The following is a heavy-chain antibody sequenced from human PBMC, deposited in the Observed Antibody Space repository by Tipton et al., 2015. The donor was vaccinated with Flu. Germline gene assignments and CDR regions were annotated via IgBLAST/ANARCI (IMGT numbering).Heavy chain of an antibody. CDR1: GYIFSNYD. CDR2: ITKTGSAG. V-gene: IGHV3-48*03. J-gene: IGHJ4*02. CDR3: AREVIY. Sequence: SLRLSCAASGYIFSNYDMNWFRQAPGKGLEWVSSITKTGSAGFYADSVRGRFTISRDNAENSLYLQMNSLKVEDTAVYYCAREVIYWGQGTLVTASS.